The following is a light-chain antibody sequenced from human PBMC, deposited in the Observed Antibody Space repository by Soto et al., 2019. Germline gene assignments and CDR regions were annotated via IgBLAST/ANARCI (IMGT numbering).Light chain of an antibody. CDR2: EDN. CDR3: GAWDTTLSGGI. V-gene: IGLV1-51*02. CDR1: SSNIGIDY. J-gene: IGLJ2*01. Sequence: QSVLTQPPSVSAAPGQKVTISCSGSSSNIGIDYVSWYQQLPGTAPKLLIYEDNKRPSGMPDRFSGSKSGTSATLDITGRQNGDDADYYCGAWDTTLSGGIFGGGTKLTVL.